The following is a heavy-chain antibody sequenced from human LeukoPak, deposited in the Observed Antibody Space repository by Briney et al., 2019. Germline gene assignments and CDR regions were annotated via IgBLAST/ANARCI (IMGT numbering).Heavy chain of an antibody. D-gene: IGHD3-22*01. Sequence: SETLSLTCTVSGGSISSYYWSWIRQPPGKGLEWIGYIYYSGSTNYNPSLKSRVTISVDTSKNQFSLKLSSVTAADTAVYYCARGETYYYDSSGYFDYWGQGTQVTVSS. CDR3: ARGETYYYDSSGYFDY. V-gene: IGHV4-59*01. CDR1: GGSISSYY. CDR2: IYYSGST. J-gene: IGHJ4*02.